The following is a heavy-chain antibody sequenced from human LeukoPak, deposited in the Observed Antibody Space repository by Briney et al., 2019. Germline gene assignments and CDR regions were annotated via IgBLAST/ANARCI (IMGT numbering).Heavy chain of an antibody. V-gene: IGHV3-23*01. CDR2: TGSNGVT. D-gene: IGHD3-22*01. CDR3: GIRDTSDYYVF. Sequence: GGSLILSCTGSGFTFRTYAFSWVRQAPGKGPEWVSATGSNGVTYYADSVKGRFTISRDNSKNALYLQMNGLRADDTAVYYCGIRDTSDYYVFWGQGTLVTVSS. J-gene: IGHJ4*02. CDR1: GFTFRTYA.